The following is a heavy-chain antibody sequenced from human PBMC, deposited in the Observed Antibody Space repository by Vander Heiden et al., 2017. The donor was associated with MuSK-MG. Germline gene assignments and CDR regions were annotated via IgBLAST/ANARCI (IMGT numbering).Heavy chain of an antibody. CDR1: GGPFSSYA. CDR3: AIGDRNWGTVLRFLEWLTPLDY. J-gene: IGHJ4*02. Sequence: QLVQSGAEVKKPGSSVTVSCKASGGPFSSYASSCVRQAPGQGLEWMGGIIPIFGTANYAQKFQGRVTITADESTSTAYMELSSLRSEDTAVYYCAIGDRNWGTVLRFLEWLTPLDYWGQGTLVTVSS. D-gene: IGHD3-3*01. CDR2: IIPIFGTA. V-gene: IGHV1-69*01.